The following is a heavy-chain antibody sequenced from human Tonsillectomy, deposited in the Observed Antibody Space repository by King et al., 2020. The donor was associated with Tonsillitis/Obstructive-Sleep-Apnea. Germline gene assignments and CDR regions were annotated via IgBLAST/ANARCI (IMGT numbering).Heavy chain of an antibody. CDR3: ARGGPILAPYYYYYYMDV. D-gene: IGHD2-2*02. CDR1: GYTFTGYY. CDR2: INPNSGGT. V-gene: IGHV1-2*06. Sequence: QLVQSGAEVKKPGASVKVSCKASGYTFTGYYMHWVRQAPGQGLEWMGRINPNSGGTNYAQKFQGRVTMTRDTSISTAYMELGRLRSDDTAVYYCARGGPILAPYYYYYYMDVWGKGTTVTVSS. J-gene: IGHJ6*03.